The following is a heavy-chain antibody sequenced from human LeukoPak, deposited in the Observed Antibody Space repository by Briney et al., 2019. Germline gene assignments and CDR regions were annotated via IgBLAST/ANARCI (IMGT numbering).Heavy chain of an antibody. Sequence: GESLKISCKGSGYSFASYWIGWVRQMPGKGLEWMGIIYPGDSDTRYSPSFQGQVTISADKSISTAYLQWSSLKASDTAMYYCARQKSYYDGYFDYWGQGTLVTVSS. CDR1: GYSFASYW. CDR3: ARQKSYYDGYFDY. D-gene: IGHD3-16*01. CDR2: IYPGDSDT. J-gene: IGHJ4*02. V-gene: IGHV5-51*01.